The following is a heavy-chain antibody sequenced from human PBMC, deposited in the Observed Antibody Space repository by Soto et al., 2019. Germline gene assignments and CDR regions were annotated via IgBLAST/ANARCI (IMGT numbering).Heavy chain of an antibody. CDR3: ARGGDGYIFDY. CDR1: GGSISSGGYS. D-gene: IGHD5-12*01. Sequence: QLQLQASGSGLVKPSQTLSLTCAVSGGSISSGGYSWSWIRQPPGKGLEWIGYIYHSGSTYYNPSLKRXXTXSXXRSQNQFSLKLSSVTAADTAVYYCARGGDGYIFDYWGQGTLVTVSS. CDR2: IYHSGST. V-gene: IGHV4-30-2*01. J-gene: IGHJ4*02.